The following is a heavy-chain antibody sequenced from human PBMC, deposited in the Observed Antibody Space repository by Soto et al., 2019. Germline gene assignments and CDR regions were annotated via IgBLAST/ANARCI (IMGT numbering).Heavy chain of an antibody. Sequence: SETLSLTCAVYGGSFSAYYWNWIRQPPGKGLEWIGEVNPSGITNYNSSLRSRVTISVDTSQIQISLKLTSVTAADTAVYFCARGDEISCTRNSCQRKYFFDSWGQGALVTVSS. J-gene: IGHJ4*02. CDR3: ARGDEISCTRNSCQRKYFFDS. CDR2: VNPSGIT. V-gene: IGHV4-34*01. CDR1: GGSFSAYY. D-gene: IGHD2-2*01.